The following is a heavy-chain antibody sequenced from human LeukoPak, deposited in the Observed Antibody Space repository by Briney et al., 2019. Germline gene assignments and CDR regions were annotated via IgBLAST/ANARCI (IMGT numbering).Heavy chain of an antibody. Sequence: GGSLRLSCAASGFTFSSYSMNWVRQAPGKGLEWVSSISSSSSYIYYADSVKGRFTISRDNAKNSLYLQMNSLRAEDTAVYYCARVELAQSPFGSWGQGTLVTVSS. V-gene: IGHV3-21*01. J-gene: IGHJ4*02. CDR3: ARVELAQSPFGS. CDR2: ISSSSSYI. CDR1: GFTFSSYS. D-gene: IGHD6-6*01.